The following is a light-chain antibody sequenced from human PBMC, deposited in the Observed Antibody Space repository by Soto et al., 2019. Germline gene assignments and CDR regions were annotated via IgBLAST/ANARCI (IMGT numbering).Light chain of an antibody. J-gene: IGKJ2*01. V-gene: IGKV2-28*01. CDR3: MQALQTPYT. Sequence: DIVMTQSPPSLPVTPGEPASISCRSSQSLLHSNGYNYLDWYLQKPGQSPQLLIYLGSNRASGVPDRFSGSGSGTDFTLKISRVEAEDVGVYYCMQALQTPYTLGQGTKLEIK. CDR2: LGS. CDR1: QSLLHSNGYNY.